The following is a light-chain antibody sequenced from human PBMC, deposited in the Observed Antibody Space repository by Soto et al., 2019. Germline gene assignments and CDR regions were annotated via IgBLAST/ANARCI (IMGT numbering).Light chain of an antibody. CDR3: QQYKSYPIT. J-gene: IGKJ5*01. CDR2: GAS. Sequence: EIVLTQSPGTLSLSPGERATLSCRASQSVSSSYLAWYQQKPGQAPSLLIYGASTRATGIPARFSGSRSWTEFTLTISSLQSEDFATYYCQQYKSYPITFGQGTRLEI. CDR1: QSVSSSY. V-gene: IGKV3-15*01.